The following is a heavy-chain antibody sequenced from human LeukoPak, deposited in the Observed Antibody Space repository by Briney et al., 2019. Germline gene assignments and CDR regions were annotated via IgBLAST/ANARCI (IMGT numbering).Heavy chain of an antibody. Sequence: PGESLRLSCAASGFAFSNHGMHWVRQAPGKGLEWVTFIRSDGRDKDYADSVQGRFTISRDNSKNTVYVQMNSLRPEDTAVYYCAKDRDYGNFYFDYWGQGVLVTVSS. CDR1: GFAFSNHG. CDR2: IRSDGRDK. D-gene: IGHD4-11*01. V-gene: IGHV3-30*02. J-gene: IGHJ4*02. CDR3: AKDRDYGNFYFDY.